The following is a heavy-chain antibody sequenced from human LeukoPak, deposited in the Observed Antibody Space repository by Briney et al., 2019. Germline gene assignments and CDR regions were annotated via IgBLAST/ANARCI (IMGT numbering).Heavy chain of an antibody. CDR1: GFTFSSYG. Sequence: GGSLRLSCSASGFTFSSYGMHWVRQAPGKGLEWVAFIRHDGINKYYAHSVKGRLTISRDKSKNTLYLQMNSLRAQDTAVYYCAKHGLPLVVISAPLDYWGQGTLVTVAS. CDR2: IRHDGINK. CDR3: AKHGLPLVVISAPLDY. J-gene: IGHJ4*02. D-gene: IGHD2-15*01. V-gene: IGHV3-30*02.